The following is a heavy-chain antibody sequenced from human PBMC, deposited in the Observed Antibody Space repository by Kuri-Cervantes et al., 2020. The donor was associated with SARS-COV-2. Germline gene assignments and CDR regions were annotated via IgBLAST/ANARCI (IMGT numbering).Heavy chain of an antibody. J-gene: IGHJ6*02. CDR1: GFTFSTYR. CDR3: AKDHGPYSRATAYYGMDV. Sequence: GESLKISCAASGFTFSTYRMHWVRQAPGKGLEWVSVISFDESDKSYVDSVKGRFTISRDNSKSTLYLQVNSLRAEDTAVYYCAKDHGPYSRATAYYGMDVWGQGTTVTVSS. D-gene: IGHD6-13*01. CDR2: ISFDESDK. V-gene: IGHV3-30*18.